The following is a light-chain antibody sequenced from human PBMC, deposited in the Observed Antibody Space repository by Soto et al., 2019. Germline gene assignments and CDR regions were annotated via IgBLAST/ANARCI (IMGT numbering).Light chain of an antibody. CDR1: QSFSSSY. CDR3: HQYGNSPPWT. CDR2: GAS. Sequence: EIVLTQSPGTLSLSPGESATLSCRASQSFSSSYLGWYQQKAGQAPRLLIYGASSRATGIPDRFSGSGSGTDFTLTISRLEPEDFAIYYCHQYGNSPPWTFGQGTKVEI. V-gene: IGKV3-20*01. J-gene: IGKJ1*01.